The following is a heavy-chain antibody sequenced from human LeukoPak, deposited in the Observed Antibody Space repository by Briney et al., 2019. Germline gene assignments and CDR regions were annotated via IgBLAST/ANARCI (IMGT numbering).Heavy chain of an antibody. Sequence: SVKVSCKASGYTFTSYYMHWVRQAPGQGLEWMGGIIPIFGTANYAQKFQGRVTITADKSTSTAYMELSSLRSEDTAVYYCARDRGDSSSWYRNYYYYMDVWGKGTTVTVSS. J-gene: IGHJ6*03. CDR2: IIPIFGTA. CDR1: GYTFTSYY. CDR3: ARDRGDSSSWYRNYYYYMDV. D-gene: IGHD6-13*01. V-gene: IGHV1-69*06.